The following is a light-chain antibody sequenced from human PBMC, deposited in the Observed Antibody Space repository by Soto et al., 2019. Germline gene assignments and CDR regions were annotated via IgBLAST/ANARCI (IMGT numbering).Light chain of an antibody. CDR1: SSDVGGYNY. CDR2: DVS. J-gene: IGLJ2*01. CDR3: SSYTSSSTVV. V-gene: IGLV2-14*03. Sequence: QSALTQPASVSGSPGQSITISCTGTSSDVGGYNYVCWYQHHPGKAPKLIIHDVSNRPSGVSHRFSGSKSGNTASLRISGLQAEDEADYCCSSYTSSSTVVFGGGTKLTVL.